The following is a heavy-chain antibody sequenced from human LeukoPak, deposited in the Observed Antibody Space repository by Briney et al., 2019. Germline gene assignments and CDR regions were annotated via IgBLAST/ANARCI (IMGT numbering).Heavy chain of an antibody. J-gene: IGHJ4*02. CDR3: ARAPQYSSSWYYFDY. V-gene: IGHV3-21*01. CDR1: GFTFSSYS. D-gene: IGHD6-13*01. Sequence: GGSLRLSCAASGFTFSSYSMNWVRQAPGKGLEWVSSISSSSSYIYYADSVKGRFTISRDNAKNSLYLQMSSLRAEDTAVYYCARAPQYSSSWYYFDYWGQGTLVTVSS. CDR2: ISSSSSYI.